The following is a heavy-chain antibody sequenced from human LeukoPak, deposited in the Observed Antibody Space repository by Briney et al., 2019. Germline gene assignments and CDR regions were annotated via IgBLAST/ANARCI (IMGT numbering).Heavy chain of an antibody. CDR3: ARGGSSWFSCCDP. D-gene: IGHD6-13*01. J-gene: IGHJ5*02. V-gene: IGHV3-30-3*01. CDR1: GFTFSSYA. CDR2: ISYDGSNK. Sequence: GGSLRLSCAASGFTFSSYAMSWVRQAPGKGLEWVAVISYDGSNKYYADSVKGRFTVSRDNSKNTLYLQMNSLRAEDTAVYYCARGGSSWFSCCDPWGQGTLVTVSS.